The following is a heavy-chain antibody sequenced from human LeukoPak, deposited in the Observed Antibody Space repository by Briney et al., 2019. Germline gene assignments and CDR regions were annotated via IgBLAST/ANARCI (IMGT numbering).Heavy chain of an antibody. CDR3: ARVPRYQFVWGSYRPYYYYYLDV. CDR1: GFTFSDYA. V-gene: IGHV3-21*01. J-gene: IGHJ6*03. Sequence: PGGSLRLSCAASGFTFSDYAMTWVRQAPGKGLEWVSSISPSSTYIYYADSVKGRFTISRDNSKKSLDLQMNSLRDEDTAVYYCARVPRYQFVWGSYRPYYYYYLDVWGKGTTVTVSS. D-gene: IGHD3-16*02. CDR2: ISPSSTYI.